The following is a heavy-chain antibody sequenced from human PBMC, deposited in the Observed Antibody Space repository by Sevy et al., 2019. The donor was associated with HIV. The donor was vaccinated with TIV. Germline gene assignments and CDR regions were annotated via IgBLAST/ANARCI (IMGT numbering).Heavy chain of an antibody. CDR3: ARDSDILTGYYTYYYGMDV. D-gene: IGHD3-9*01. V-gene: IGHV4-4*07. Sequence: SETLSLTCTVSGGSISSYYWSWIRQPAGKGLEWIGRIYTSGGTNYNPSLKSRVTMSVDTSKNQFSLKLSSVTAADTAVYYCARDSDILTGYYTYYYGMDVWGQGTTVTVSS. CDR1: GGSISSYY. CDR2: IYTSGGT. J-gene: IGHJ6*02.